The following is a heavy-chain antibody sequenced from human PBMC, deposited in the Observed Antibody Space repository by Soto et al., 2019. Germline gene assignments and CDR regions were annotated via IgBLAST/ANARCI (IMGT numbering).Heavy chain of an antibody. J-gene: IGHJ5*02. Sequence: ASVKVSCKASGYTFTSYGISWVRQAPGQGLEWMGWISAYNGNTNYAQKLQGRVTMTTDTSTSTAYKELRSLRSDDTAVYYFARVGYYSGGSCYSVWFDPWGQGTLVTVSS. CDR2: ISAYNGNT. V-gene: IGHV1-18*01. D-gene: IGHD2-15*01. CDR3: ARVGYYSGGSCYSVWFDP. CDR1: GYTFTSYG.